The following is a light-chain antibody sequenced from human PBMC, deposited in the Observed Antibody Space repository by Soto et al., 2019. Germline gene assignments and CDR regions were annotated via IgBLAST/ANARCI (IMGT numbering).Light chain of an antibody. CDR1: SGSIASNH. J-gene: IGLJ2*01. CDR2: EDN. V-gene: IGLV6-57*04. CDR3: QSYDSDNHVV. Sequence: NFMLTQPHSVSESPGKTITISCTRTSGSIASNHVQWYQRRPGNAPTTVIFEDNEKPSGVPDRFSGSIDTSSNSASLTISRLKSEDEADYYCQSYDSDNHVVFGGGTKLTVL.